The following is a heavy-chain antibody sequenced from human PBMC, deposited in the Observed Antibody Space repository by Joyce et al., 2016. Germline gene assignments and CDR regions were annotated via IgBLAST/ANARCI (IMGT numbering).Heavy chain of an antibody. CDR3: VRSSGWTHRFDS. CDR2: ISSNSNYI. V-gene: IGHV3-21*01. Sequence: EVQQVESGGGLVKPGGSLSLSCVNSGFTFSSYEMNWVRQRPGKGLEWVSSISSNSNYISYADLVRGRFTISRDNTWNSVSLQMNSLRVEDTAVYYCVRSSGWTHRFDSWGRGALVSVSS. J-gene: IGHJ4*02. D-gene: IGHD6-25*01. CDR1: GFTFSSYE.